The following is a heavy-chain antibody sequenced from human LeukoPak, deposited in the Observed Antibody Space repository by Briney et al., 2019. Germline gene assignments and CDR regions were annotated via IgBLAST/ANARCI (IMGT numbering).Heavy chain of an antibody. D-gene: IGHD2-21*02. V-gene: IGHV1-69*01. CDR1: GGTFSSYA. J-gene: IGHJ4*02. CDR2: IIPIFGTA. Sequence: SVKVSCKASGGTFSSYAISWVRQAPGQGLEWMGGIIPIFGTANYAQKFQGRVTITADESTSTAYMELSSLRSEDTAVYYCARDRYCGGDCPPDYWGQGTLVTVSS. CDR3: ARDRYCGGDCPPDY.